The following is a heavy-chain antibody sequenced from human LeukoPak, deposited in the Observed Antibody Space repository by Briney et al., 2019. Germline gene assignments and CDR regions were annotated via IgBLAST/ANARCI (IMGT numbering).Heavy chain of an antibody. D-gene: IGHD6-19*01. CDR1: GDSVSYHNYY. Sequence: SETLSLTCAVSGDSVSYHNYYWDWIRQPPGKGLEWIGTVYYTGNTYYNPSLKSRVAISVDTSKNQFSLQLTSMTAADTAVYYCARLRAMAGHRGGFDFWGRGTMVTVSS. CDR3: ARLRAMAGHRGGFDF. J-gene: IGHJ3*01. V-gene: IGHV4-39*01. CDR2: VYYTGNT.